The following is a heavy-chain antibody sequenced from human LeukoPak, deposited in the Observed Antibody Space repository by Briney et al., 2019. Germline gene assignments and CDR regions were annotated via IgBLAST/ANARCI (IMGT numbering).Heavy chain of an antibody. D-gene: IGHD3-9*01. CDR3: AKESQTYYDIMTGYPNYYFDY. V-gene: IGHV3-23*01. CDR1: QFTFSTSA. Sequence: GGSLRLSCADSQFTFSTSAMSWVRQAPGRGREWVSAISGSGANTYYVDSVKGRFTISRDNSTNTLYRKMSSLRSGDTAVYYCAKESQTYYDIMTGYPNYYFDYWGQGTLVTVSS. CDR2: ISGSGANT. J-gene: IGHJ4*02.